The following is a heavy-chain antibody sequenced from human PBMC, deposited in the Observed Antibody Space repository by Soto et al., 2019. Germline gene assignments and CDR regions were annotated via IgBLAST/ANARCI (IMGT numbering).Heavy chain of an antibody. J-gene: IGHJ4*02. CDR1: GYGFTTYG. D-gene: IGHD1-1*01. Sequence: QVHLVQSGAEVKKPGPSVKVSCKGSGYGFTTYGITWVRQAPGQGLEWMAWISAHNGNTNYGQKLQVRVTVTRDTSTSTAYMELRSLRSDDTAVYYCARGRYGYYWGQGALVTVSS. CDR2: ISAHNGNT. V-gene: IGHV1-18*01. CDR3: ARGRYGYY.